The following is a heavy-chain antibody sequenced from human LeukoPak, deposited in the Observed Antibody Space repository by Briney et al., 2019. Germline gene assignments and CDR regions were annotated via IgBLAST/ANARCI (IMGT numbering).Heavy chain of an antibody. V-gene: IGHV4-59*08. CDR1: GGSISSYY. D-gene: IGHD5-18*01. CDR3: ARQRGYSYGASLDY. CDR2: IYYSGST. Sequence: SETLSLTCTVSGGSISSYYWSWIRQPPGKGLEWIGYIYYSGSTNYNLSLKSRVTISVDTSKNQFSLKLSSVTAADTAVYYCARQRGYSYGASLDYWGQGTLVTVSS. J-gene: IGHJ4*02.